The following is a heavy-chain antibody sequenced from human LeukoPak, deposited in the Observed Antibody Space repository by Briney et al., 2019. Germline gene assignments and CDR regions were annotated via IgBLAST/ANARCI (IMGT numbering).Heavy chain of an antibody. D-gene: IGHD2-15*01. CDR2: INHSGST. Sequence: SETLSLTCAVYGGSFSGYYWSWIRQPPGKGLEWIGEINHSGSTNYNPSLKSRVTISVDTSKNQFSLKLSSVTAADTAVYYCAGRGGCSGGSCPLPVDYWGQGTLVTVSS. J-gene: IGHJ4*02. CDR1: GGSFSGYY. CDR3: AGRGGCSGGSCPLPVDY. V-gene: IGHV4-34*01.